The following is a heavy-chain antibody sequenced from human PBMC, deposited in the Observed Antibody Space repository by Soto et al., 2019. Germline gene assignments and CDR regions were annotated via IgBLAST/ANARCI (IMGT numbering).Heavy chain of an antibody. CDR3: AKDIQYYYDSSGYYPEAAFDI. V-gene: IGHV3-23*01. CDR1: GFTFSSYA. D-gene: IGHD3-22*01. Sequence: SGGSLRLSCAAPGFTFSSYAMSWVRQAPGKGLEWVSAISGSGGSTYYADSVKGRFTISRDNSKNTLYLQMNSLRAGDTAVYYCAKDIQYYYDSSGYYPEAAFDIWGQGTMVTVSS. J-gene: IGHJ3*02. CDR2: ISGSGGST.